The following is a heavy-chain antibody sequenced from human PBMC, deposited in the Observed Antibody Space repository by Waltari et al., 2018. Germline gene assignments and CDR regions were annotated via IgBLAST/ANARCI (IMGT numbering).Heavy chain of an antibody. Sequence: QVQLQESGPGLVKPSETLSLTCAVSGYSISSGYYWGWIRQPPGKGLEWIGSIYHSGSTNYNPSLKSRVTISVDTSKNQFSLKLSSVTAADTAVYYCAREGYDTSFDYWGQGTLVTVSS. J-gene: IGHJ4*02. CDR2: IYHSGST. CDR3: AREGYDTSFDY. V-gene: IGHV4-38-2*01. CDR1: GYSISSGYY. D-gene: IGHD5-12*01.